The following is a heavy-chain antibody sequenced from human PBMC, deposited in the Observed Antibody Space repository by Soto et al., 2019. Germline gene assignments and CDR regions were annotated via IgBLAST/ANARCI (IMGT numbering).Heavy chain of an antibody. J-gene: IGHJ4*02. Sequence: ASVKVSCKASGYTFTSYGISWVRQAPAQGLEWMGWISAYNGNTNYAQKLQGRVTMTTDTSTSTAYMELRSLRSDDTAVYYCARVDPVVATIGFKDYWGQGTLVTVSS. CDR3: ARVDPVVATIGFKDY. V-gene: IGHV1-18*01. D-gene: IGHD5-12*01. CDR2: ISAYNGNT. CDR1: GYTFTSYG.